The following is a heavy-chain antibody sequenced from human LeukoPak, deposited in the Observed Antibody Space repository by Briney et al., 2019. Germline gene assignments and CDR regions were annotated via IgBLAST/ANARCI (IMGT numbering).Heavy chain of an antibody. CDR1: GFTFSSYS. D-gene: IGHD4-23*01. CDR3: AREKTVASFDY. J-gene: IGHJ4*02. Sequence: GGSLRLSCAASGFTFSSYSMNWVRQAPGKGLEWVSSISSSSSYIYYADSVKGRFTISRDNAKNSLYLQMNGLRAEDTAVYYCAREKTVASFDYWGQGTLVTVSS. CDR2: ISSSSSYI. V-gene: IGHV3-21*01.